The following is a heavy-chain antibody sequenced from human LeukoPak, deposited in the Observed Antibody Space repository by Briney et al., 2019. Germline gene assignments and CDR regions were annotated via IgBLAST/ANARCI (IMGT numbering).Heavy chain of an antibody. CDR2: IYPGDSDT. V-gene: IGHV5-51*01. D-gene: IGHD2-2*01. Sequence: GESLKISRKGSGYSFTSYWIGWVRQVPGKGLEWMGIIYPGDSDTRYRPSFQGQVTISADKSIRTAYLPWSSLKASHTAMFYCASPGYCSSTSCHYAFDIWGQGTMVTVSP. CDR1: GYSFTSYW. CDR3: ASPGYCSSTSCHYAFDI. J-gene: IGHJ3*02.